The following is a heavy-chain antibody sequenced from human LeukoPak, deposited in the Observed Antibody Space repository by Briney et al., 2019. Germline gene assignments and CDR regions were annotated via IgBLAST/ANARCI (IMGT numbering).Heavy chain of an antibody. Sequence: EASVKVSCKASGYTFTSYAMNWVRQAPGQGLEWMGWISAYNGNTNFAQKLQGRVTMTTDTSTSTAYMELRSLRSDDTAVYYCARVPVYDFWSGPKDRYYYMDVWGKGTTVTVSS. J-gene: IGHJ6*03. V-gene: IGHV1-18*01. D-gene: IGHD3-3*01. CDR1: GYTFTSYA. CDR2: ISAYNGNT. CDR3: ARVPVYDFWSGPKDRYYYMDV.